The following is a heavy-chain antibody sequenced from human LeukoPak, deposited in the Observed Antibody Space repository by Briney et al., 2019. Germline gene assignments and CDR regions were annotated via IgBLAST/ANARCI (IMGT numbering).Heavy chain of an antibody. Sequence: SETLSLTCAVYGGSFSGYYWSWIRQPPGKGLEWIGEINHSGSTNYNPSLKSRVTISVDTSKNQFSLKLSSVTAADTAVYYCARGFTDSGSYSTFDYWGQGTLVTVSS. CDR2: INHSGST. D-gene: IGHD1-26*01. J-gene: IGHJ4*02. CDR3: ARGFTDSGSYSTFDY. CDR1: GGSFSGYY. V-gene: IGHV4-34*01.